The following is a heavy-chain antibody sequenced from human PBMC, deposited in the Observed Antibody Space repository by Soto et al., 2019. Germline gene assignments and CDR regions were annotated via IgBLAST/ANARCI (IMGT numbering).Heavy chain of an antibody. Sequence: GGSLRLSCAASGFTFSSYAMTWVRQAPGKGLEWVAVISFDGNNKYYADSVKGRFTISRDNSKNTLYLQMNSLRAEDTAVFFCAKDGDTGSYQFFDYWGQGTLVTVSS. CDR2: ISFDGNNK. V-gene: IGHV3-30*18. D-gene: IGHD1-26*01. J-gene: IGHJ4*02. CDR3: AKDGDTGSYQFFDY. CDR1: GFTFSSYA.